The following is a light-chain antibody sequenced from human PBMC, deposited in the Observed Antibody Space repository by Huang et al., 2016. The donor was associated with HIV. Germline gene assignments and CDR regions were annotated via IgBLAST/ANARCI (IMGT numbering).Light chain of an antibody. CDR1: QSVSSD. V-gene: IGKV3-11*01. Sequence: EIVLPQSPATLSLSPGERATLSCRASQSVSSDLAWYQQKPGQAPRLLIYDAYNRATGIPARFSGSGSGTDFTLTISSLEPEDFAVYYCQQRSNWPPAFGQGTRLEIK. J-gene: IGKJ5*01. CDR2: DAY. CDR3: QQRSNWPPA.